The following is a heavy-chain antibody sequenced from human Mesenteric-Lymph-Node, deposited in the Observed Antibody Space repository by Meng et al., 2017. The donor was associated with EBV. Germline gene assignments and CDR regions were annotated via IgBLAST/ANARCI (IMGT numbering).Heavy chain of an antibody. D-gene: IGHD1-1*01. Sequence: LLRSAGGLVQPWMSLRLSYAASGFTFSYFGIHLVRQAPCKGLEWVAVISYDGKNKYYADSVKGRFTISRDNSKTTLYLQMNSLRADDTAVYYCAKDLGTESRFDYFDYWGQGTLVTVPS. CDR3: AKDLGTESRFDYFDY. J-gene: IGHJ4*02. CDR2: ISYDGKNK. CDR1: GFTFSYFG. V-gene: IGHV3-30*18.